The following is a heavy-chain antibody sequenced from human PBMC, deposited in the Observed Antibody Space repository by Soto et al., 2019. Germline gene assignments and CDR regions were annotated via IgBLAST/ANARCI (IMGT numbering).Heavy chain of an antibody. CDR1: GYTFTSYG. J-gene: IGHJ5*02. CDR3: ARTDFSGIAAADWFDP. D-gene: IGHD6-13*01. V-gene: IGHV1-18*01. CDR2: ISAYNGNT. Sequence: ASVKVSCKASGYTFTSYGISWVRQAPGQGLEWMGWISAYNGNTNYAQKLQGRVTMTTDTSTSTAYMELRSLRSDDTAVYYCARTDFSGIAAADWFDPWGQGTLVTVS.